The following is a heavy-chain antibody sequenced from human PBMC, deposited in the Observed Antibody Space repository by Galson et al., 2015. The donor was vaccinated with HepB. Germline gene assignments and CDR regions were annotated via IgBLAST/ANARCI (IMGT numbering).Heavy chain of an antibody. D-gene: IGHD3-22*01. CDR3: ASLYYYDSSGRPNDAFDI. Sequence: LSLTCTVSGGSISSYYWSWIRQPPGKGLEWIGYIYYRGNTNYNPSLKSRVTISVDTSKNQFSLKMSSVTAADTAVYYCASLYYYDSSGRPNDAFDIWGQGTMVTVSS. CDR2: IYYRGNT. V-gene: IGHV4-59*01. J-gene: IGHJ3*02. CDR1: GGSISSYY.